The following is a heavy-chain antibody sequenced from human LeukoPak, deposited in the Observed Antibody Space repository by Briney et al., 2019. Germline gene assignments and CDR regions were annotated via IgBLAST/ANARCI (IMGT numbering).Heavy chain of an antibody. CDR1: GFTFTNYW. Sequence: GGSLRLSCAVSGFTFTNYWMSWARQSPGKGLEWVANIYLDGSRAYYVDSVKGRFTISRDNAKNSLYLQMNSLRAEDTAVYYCARLPVGMTPIDYWGQGTLVTVSS. J-gene: IGHJ4*02. CDR2: IYLDGSRA. D-gene: IGHD2-2*01. V-gene: IGHV3-7*01. CDR3: ARLPVGMTPIDY.